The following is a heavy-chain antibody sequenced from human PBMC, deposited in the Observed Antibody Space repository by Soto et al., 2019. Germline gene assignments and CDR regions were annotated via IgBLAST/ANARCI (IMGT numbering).Heavy chain of an antibody. CDR1: SGSINDYY. V-gene: IGHV4-4*07. J-gene: IGHJ3*02. CDR3: ARLKGDGFDI. Sequence: SETLSLTCTVSSGSINDYYLTWIRQPAGKGLECIGRIFSSGSTNYNPFLRRRATMSVDTSRTRFSLSLTSVTAADTAAYYCARLKGDGFDIWGQGTQVTVSS. CDR2: IFSSGST.